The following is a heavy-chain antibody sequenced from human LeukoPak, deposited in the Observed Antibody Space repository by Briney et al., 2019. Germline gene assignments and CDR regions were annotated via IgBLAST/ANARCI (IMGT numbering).Heavy chain of an antibody. CDR1: GFTFSSYS. J-gene: IGHJ4*02. CDR3: ARDRSGHCSGGSCYFVS. D-gene: IGHD2-15*01. Sequence: PGGSLRLSCAASGFTFSSYSMNWVRQAPGKGLEWVSYISSSGSTIYYADSVKGRFTISRDNAKNSLYLQMNSLRAEDTAVYYCARDRSGHCSGGSCYFVSWGQGTLVTVSS. CDR2: ISSSGSTI. V-gene: IGHV3-48*04.